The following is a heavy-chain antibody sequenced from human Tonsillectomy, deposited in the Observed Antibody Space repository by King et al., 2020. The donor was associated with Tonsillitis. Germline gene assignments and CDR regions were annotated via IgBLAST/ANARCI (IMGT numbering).Heavy chain of an antibody. CDR3: ARDRRIQLWPTYYYYYYMDV. CDR1: GGSFSGYY. J-gene: IGHJ6*03. V-gene: IGHV4-34*01. CDR2: INHSGST. Sequence: VQLQQWGAGLLKPSETLSLTCAVYGGSFSGYYWSWIRQPPGKGLEWIGEINHSGSTNYNPSLKSRVTISVDTSKNQFSLKLSSVTAADTAVYYCARDRRIQLWPTYYYYYYMDVWGKGTTVTVSS. D-gene: IGHD5-18*01.